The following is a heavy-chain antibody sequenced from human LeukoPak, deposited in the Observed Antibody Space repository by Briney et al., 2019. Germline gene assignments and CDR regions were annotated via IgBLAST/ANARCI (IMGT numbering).Heavy chain of an antibody. Sequence: GASVKVSCKASGYTFTSYYMHWVRQAPGRGLEWMGIINPSGGSTSYAQKFQGRVTMTRDTSTSTVYMELSSLRSEDTAVYYCATDRRYDFWSKPHGDVWGKGTTVTVSS. CDR1: GYTFTSYY. CDR2: INPSGGST. V-gene: IGHV1-46*01. D-gene: IGHD3-3*01. J-gene: IGHJ6*04. CDR3: ATDRRYDFWSKPHGDV.